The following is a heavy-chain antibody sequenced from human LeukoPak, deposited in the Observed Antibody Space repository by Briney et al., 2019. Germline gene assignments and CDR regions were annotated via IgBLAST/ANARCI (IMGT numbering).Heavy chain of an antibody. CDR3: ARYRNYYDSSGYYPFDY. Sequence: PGGSLRLSCAASGFTVSSNYMSWVRQAPGRGLEWVSIISSGGSTYYADSVKGRFTISRDNSKNTMYLQMNSLRAEDTAVYYCARYRNYYDSSGYYPFDYWGQGSLVTVSS. CDR2: ISSGGST. D-gene: IGHD3-22*01. V-gene: IGHV3-53*01. CDR1: GFTVSSNY. J-gene: IGHJ4*02.